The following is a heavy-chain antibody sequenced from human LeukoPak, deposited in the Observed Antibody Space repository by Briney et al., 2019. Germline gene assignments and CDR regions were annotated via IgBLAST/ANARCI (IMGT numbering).Heavy chain of an antibody. J-gene: IGHJ5*02. V-gene: IGHV4-59*08. CDR1: GDSITKYY. Sequence: PSETLSLTCTVSGDSITKYYWNWIRQSPGKGLERIGYIYNIGSTHYNPSLKNRVAISADSSKNQFYLRLRSVTAADTAVYCCARRVISVRPITSDNWFAPWGQGILVTVSS. CDR2: IYNIGST. CDR3: ARRVISVRPITSDNWFAP. D-gene: IGHD3-10*01.